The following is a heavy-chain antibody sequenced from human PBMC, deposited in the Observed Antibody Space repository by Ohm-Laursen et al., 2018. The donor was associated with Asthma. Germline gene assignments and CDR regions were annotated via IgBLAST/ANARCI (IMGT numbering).Heavy chain of an antibody. Sequence: RSLRLSCTASGFTFSSYAMHWVRQAPGKGLEWVAVISYDGSNKYYADSVKGRFTISRDNSKNTLYLQMNSLRAEDTAVYYCARDGGNYGMDVWGQGTTVTVSS. CDR3: ARDGGNYGMDV. D-gene: IGHD3-16*01. CDR2: ISYDGSNK. J-gene: IGHJ6*02. V-gene: IGHV3-30-3*01. CDR1: GFTFSSYA.